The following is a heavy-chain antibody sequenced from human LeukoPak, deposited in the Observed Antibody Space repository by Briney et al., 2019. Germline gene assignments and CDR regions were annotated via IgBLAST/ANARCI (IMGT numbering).Heavy chain of an antibody. CDR1: GYTFTGYG. CDR2: ISAYNGYK. V-gene: IGHV1-18*01. CDR3: ARDQSGTKYCSSTSCSTRMAARLDY. J-gene: IGHJ4*02. D-gene: IGHD2-2*01. Sequence: ASVTVYCRASGYTFTGYGNSWVRQAPGQGLAWMRWISAYNGYKNYAQKLQGRVIMTTDASTSTAYMELRSLRSDDTAVYYCARDQSGTKYCSSTSCSTRMAARLDYWGQGTLVTVSS.